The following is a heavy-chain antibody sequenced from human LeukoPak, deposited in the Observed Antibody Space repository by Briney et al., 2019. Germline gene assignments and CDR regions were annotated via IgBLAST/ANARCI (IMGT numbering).Heavy chain of an antibody. CDR2: IYYSGST. D-gene: IGHD3-3*01. J-gene: IGHJ5*02. Sequence: SETLSLTCTVSGGSISSSSYYWGWIRQPPGKGLEWIGSIYYSGSTYYNPSLKSRVTISVDTSENQFSLKLSSVTAADTAVYYCARRLYYDSWSGYYFDPWGQGTLVTVSS. V-gene: IGHV4-39*01. CDR3: ARRLYYDSWSGYYFDP. CDR1: GGSISSSSYY.